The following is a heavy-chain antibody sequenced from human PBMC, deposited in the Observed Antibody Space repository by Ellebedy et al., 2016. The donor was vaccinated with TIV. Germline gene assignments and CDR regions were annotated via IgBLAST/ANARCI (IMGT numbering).Heavy chain of an antibody. V-gene: IGHV4-39*01. CDR2: IYYSGST. J-gene: IGHJ5*02. Sequence: GSLRLSXTVSGGSISSSSYYWGWIRQPPGKGLEWIGSIYYSGSTYYNPSLKSRVTISVDTSKNQFSLKLSSVTAADTAVYYCARGCDPWGQGTLVTVSS. CDR3: ARGCDP. CDR1: GGSISSSSYY.